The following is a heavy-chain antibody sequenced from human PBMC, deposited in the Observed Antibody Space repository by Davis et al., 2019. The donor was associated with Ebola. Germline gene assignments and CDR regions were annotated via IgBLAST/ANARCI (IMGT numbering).Heavy chain of an antibody. CDR3: ARASETYYYDSREFDY. CDR2: IYSGGSI. D-gene: IGHD3-22*01. J-gene: IGHJ4*02. CDR1: GFTVSSNY. Sequence: GESLKISCAASGFTVSSNYMSWVRQAPGKGLEWVSVIYSGGSIYYADSVKGRFTISRDNSKNTLYLQMNSLRAEDTAVYYCARASETYYYDSREFDYWGQGTLVTVSS. V-gene: IGHV3-66*01.